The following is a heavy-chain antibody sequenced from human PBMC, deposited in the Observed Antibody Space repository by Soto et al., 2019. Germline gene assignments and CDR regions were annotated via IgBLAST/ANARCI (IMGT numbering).Heavy chain of an antibody. Sequence: AGPTLVNPTQTLTLTCTFSGFSLSTSGVGVGWIRQPPGKALEWLALIYWNDDKRYSPSLKSRLTITKDTSKNQVVLTMTNMDPVDTATYYCAHFYYYDSSGYSPGEYFQHWGQGTLVTVS. CDR2: IYWNDDK. J-gene: IGHJ1*01. D-gene: IGHD3-22*01. CDR3: AHFYYYDSSGYSPGEYFQH. V-gene: IGHV2-5*01. CDR1: GFSLSTSGVG.